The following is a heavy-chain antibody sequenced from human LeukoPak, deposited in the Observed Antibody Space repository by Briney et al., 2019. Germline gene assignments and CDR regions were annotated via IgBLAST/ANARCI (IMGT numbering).Heavy chain of an antibody. CDR2: INSDGSVK. CDR3: ARARWLTRRPNDAFDL. Sequence: PGGSLRLSCAASGFTVSNDYMNWVRQAPGKGLEWVSRINSDGSVKDYAESVKGRFTISRDNAKNMVFVQMNSLRAEDTATYFCARARWLTRRPNDAFDLWGQGTMVIVSS. J-gene: IGHJ3*01. V-gene: IGHV3-74*01. CDR1: GFTVSNDY. D-gene: IGHD4-23*01.